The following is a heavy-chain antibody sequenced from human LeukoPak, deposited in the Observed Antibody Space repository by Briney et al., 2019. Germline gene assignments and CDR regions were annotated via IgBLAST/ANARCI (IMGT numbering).Heavy chain of an antibody. CDR2: ISYDGSNK. V-gene: IGHV3-30*04. J-gene: IGHJ4*02. Sequence: GGSLRLSCAASGFTFSSYAMHWVRQASGKGLEWVAVISYDGSNKYYADSVKGRFTISRDNSKNTLYLQMNSLRAEDTAVYYCARDSTAMVIDYWGQGTLVTVSS. D-gene: IGHD5-18*01. CDR1: GFTFSSYA. CDR3: ARDSTAMVIDY.